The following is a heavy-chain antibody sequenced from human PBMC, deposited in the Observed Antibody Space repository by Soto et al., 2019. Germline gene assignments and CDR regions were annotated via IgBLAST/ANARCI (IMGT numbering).Heavy chain of an antibody. Sequence: EVQLAESGGGLVQPGGSLRLSCAASGFTVSDNYMSWVRQAPGKGLEWVSVIYGGGTTDYADSAEGRFTISRDSSMNTLHLQMNSLRVEDSAVYYCAALSNSARYIDFWGQGSLVTVSS. D-gene: IGHD1-26*01. CDR1: GFTVSDNY. CDR2: IYGGGTT. V-gene: IGHV3-66*01. CDR3: AALSNSARYIDF. J-gene: IGHJ4*02.